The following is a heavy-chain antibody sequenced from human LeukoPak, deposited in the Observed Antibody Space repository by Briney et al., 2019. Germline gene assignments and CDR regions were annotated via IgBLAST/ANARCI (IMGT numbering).Heavy chain of an antibody. CDR2: INPNSGGT. J-gene: IGHJ4*02. V-gene: IGHV1-2*02. D-gene: IGHD3-10*01. Sequence: ASVKVSCKTSGYTFTAYYMHWVRQAPGQGLEWMGWINPNSGGTNYAQKFQGRVTMTRDTSISTAYMELSRLRSDDTAVYYCARVPDYYGSGSSYYFDYWGQGTLVTVSS. CDR1: GYTFTAYY. CDR3: ARVPDYYGSGSSYYFDY.